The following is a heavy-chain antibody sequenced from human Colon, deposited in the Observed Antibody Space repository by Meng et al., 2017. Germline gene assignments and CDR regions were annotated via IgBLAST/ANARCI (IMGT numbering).Heavy chain of an antibody. CDR1: GGSITSSDW. Sequence: QAPLQGPRPGLVKPSGPLSLPWVVSGGSITSSDWGSWVRQPPGKGLEWIAEIFHSGSTNYKSSLKSRATISVDRSKNQFSLKLNSVTAADTAVYYCAAIFGLGPGYWGQGTLVTVSS. CDR2: IFHSGST. J-gene: IGHJ4*02. V-gene: IGHV4-4*02. D-gene: IGHD3-3*01. CDR3: AAIFGLGPGY.